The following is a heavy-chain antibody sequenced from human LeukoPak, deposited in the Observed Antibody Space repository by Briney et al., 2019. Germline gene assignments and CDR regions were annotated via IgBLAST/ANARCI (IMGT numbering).Heavy chain of an antibody. CDR3: AREDPTVGATVFDY. D-gene: IGHD1-26*01. V-gene: IGHV4-30-2*01. J-gene: IGHJ4*02. Sequence: PSETLSLTCTVSGGSISSGGYYWSWIRQPPGKGLEWIGYIYHSGSTYYNPSLKSRVTISVDRSKNQFSLKLSSVTAADTAVYYCAREDPTVGATVFDYWGQGTLVTVSS. CDR1: GGSISSGGYY. CDR2: IYHSGST.